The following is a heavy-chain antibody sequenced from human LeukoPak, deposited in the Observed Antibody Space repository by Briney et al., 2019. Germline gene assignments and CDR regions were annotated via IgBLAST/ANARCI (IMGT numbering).Heavy chain of an antibody. CDR3: ARGSDSSGYYFRGYFDY. V-gene: IGHV1-18*01. Sequence: ASVKVSCKISGDTLFTYGISWVRQAPGQGLEWMGWESTSTGDTNYAQKFQGRVTMTTDTSTSTAHMELRSLRSDDTAVYYCARGSDSSGYYFRGYFDYWGQGTLVTVSS. CDR2: ESTSTGDT. D-gene: IGHD3-22*01. J-gene: IGHJ4*02. CDR1: GDTLFTYG.